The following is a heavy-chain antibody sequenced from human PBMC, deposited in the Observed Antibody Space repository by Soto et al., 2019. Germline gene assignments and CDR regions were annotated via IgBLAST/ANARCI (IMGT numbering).Heavy chain of an antibody. D-gene: IGHD1-7*01. Sequence: ASVKVSCKASGYTFTSYTISWVRQAPGQGLEWMGRIIPILGIANYAQKFQGRVTITADKSTSTAFMELSSLRSEDTAVYYCARGELELRPLSRYYYYYMDVWGKGTTVTVSS. J-gene: IGHJ6*03. V-gene: IGHV1-69*02. CDR3: ARGELELRPLSRYYYYYMDV. CDR2: IIPILGIA. CDR1: GYTFTSYT.